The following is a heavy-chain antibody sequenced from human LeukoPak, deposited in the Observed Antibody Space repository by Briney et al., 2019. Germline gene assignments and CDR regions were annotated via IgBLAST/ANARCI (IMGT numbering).Heavy chain of an antibody. D-gene: IGHD2-15*01. CDR1: GLRFRSYA. CDR2: ISDDSSFT. Sequence: GGSLRLSCVASGLRFRSYAMNWVRQVPGKGLECISTISDDSSFTYYADSVKGRSAISRDDSKNTLYLQMSNLKVEDTAVYYCAKGRCSGVGCDSFHSWGQGALVTVSS. CDR3: AKGRCSGVGCDSFHS. V-gene: IGHV3-23*01. J-gene: IGHJ4*02.